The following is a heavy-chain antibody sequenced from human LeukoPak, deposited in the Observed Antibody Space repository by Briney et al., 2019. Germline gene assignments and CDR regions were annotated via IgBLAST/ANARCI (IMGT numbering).Heavy chain of an antibody. CDR3: ARDESTMVRGVPPRDFDY. Sequence: GGSLRLSCAASGFTFSSYSMNWVRQAPGKGLEWVSSIISSSSYIYYADSVKGRLTIPRDNAKNSLYLQMNSLRAEDTAVYYCARDESTMVRGVPPRDFDYWGQGTLVTVSS. V-gene: IGHV3-21*01. CDR1: GFTFSSYS. CDR2: IISSSSYI. D-gene: IGHD3-10*01. J-gene: IGHJ4*02.